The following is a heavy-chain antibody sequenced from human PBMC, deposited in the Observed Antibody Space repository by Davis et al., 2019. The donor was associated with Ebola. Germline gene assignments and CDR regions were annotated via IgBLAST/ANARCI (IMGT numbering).Heavy chain of an antibody. CDR3: IANDYGDYGVDY. CDR2: MNPNSGNT. J-gene: IGHJ4*02. D-gene: IGHD4-17*01. Sequence: ASVKVSCKASGYTFTSYDINWVRQAPGQGLEWMGWMNPNSGNTGYAQKFQGRVTMTRNTSISTAYMELSSLRSEDTAVYYCIANDYGDYGVDYWGQGTLVTVSS. CDR1: GYTFTSYD. V-gene: IGHV1-8*01.